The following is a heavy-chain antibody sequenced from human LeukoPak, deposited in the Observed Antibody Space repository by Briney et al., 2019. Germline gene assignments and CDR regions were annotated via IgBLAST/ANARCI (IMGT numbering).Heavy chain of an antibody. CDR3: AKILHYYYVWGSYRSPFDY. CDR1: GYTFTGYY. D-gene: IGHD3-16*02. J-gene: IGHJ4*02. Sequence: GASVKVSCKASGYTFTGYYMHWVRQAPGQGLEWMGWINPNSGGTNYAQKFQGRVTMTRDTSISRAYMELSRLRSDDTAVYYCAKILHYYYVWGSYRSPFDYWGQGNLVTVSS. CDR2: INPNSGGT. V-gene: IGHV1-2*02.